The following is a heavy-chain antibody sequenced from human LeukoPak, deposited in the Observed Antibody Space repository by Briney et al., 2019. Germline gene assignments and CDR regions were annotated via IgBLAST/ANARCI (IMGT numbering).Heavy chain of an antibody. Sequence: GGSLRLSCAASGFTFSSYAMHWVRQAPGKGLEWVAVISYDGSNKYYADSVKGRFTISRDNSKNTLYLQMNSLRAEDTAVYYCASLPDIVVVPAAADLYYYYYMDVWGKGTTVTVPS. J-gene: IGHJ6*03. CDR1: GFTFSSYA. V-gene: IGHV3-30-3*01. CDR3: ASLPDIVVVPAAADLYYYYYMDV. CDR2: ISYDGSNK. D-gene: IGHD2-2*01.